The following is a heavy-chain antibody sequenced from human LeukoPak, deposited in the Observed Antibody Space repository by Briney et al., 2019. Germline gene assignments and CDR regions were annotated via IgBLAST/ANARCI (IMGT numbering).Heavy chain of an antibody. CDR2: INTSGNS. D-gene: IGHD5-24*01. J-gene: IGHJ5*02. Sequence: SETLSLTCTVSGGSISSYYWSWLRQPAGKGLEWIGRINTSGNSNYNPSLRSRVTMSVDTSKNQFSLTLSSVPAADTAVYYCAREGGGPRWLDPWGQETLVTVSS. V-gene: IGHV4-4*07. CDR3: AREGGGPRWLDP. CDR1: GGSISSYY.